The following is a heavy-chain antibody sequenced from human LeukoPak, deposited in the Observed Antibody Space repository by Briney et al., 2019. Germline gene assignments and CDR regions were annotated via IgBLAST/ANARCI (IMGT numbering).Heavy chain of an antibody. CDR3: ARSQNVLLWFGELTN. Sequence: ETLSLTCAVSGYSISSSNWWGWIRPPPGKGLEWIGYIYYSGSTYYNPSLKSRVTMSVDTSKNQFSLKLSSVTAVDTAVYYCARSQNVLLWFGELTNWGQGTLVTVSS. CDR2: IYYSGST. V-gene: IGHV4-28*01. D-gene: IGHD3-10*01. J-gene: IGHJ1*01. CDR1: GYSISSSNW.